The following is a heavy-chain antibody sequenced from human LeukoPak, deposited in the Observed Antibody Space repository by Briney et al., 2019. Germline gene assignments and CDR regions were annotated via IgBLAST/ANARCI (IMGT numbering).Heavy chain of an antibody. Sequence: SLRLSCAASGFTFYDYAMHWVRQAPGKGLEWVSGISWNSGSIGYADSVKGRFTISRDNAKDSLYLHMNSLKTEDTALYYCAKDNGPLWFGDDYYYYYMDVWGEGTTVTISS. D-gene: IGHD3-10*01. V-gene: IGHV3-9*01. CDR3: AKDNGPLWFGDDYYYYYMDV. CDR1: GFTFYDYA. CDR2: ISWNSGSI. J-gene: IGHJ6*03.